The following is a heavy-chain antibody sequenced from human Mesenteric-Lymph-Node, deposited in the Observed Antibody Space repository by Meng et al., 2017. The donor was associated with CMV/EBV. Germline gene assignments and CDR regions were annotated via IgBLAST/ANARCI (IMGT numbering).Heavy chain of an antibody. V-gene: IGHV3-30*02. CDR2: IRYDANNK. Sequence: GGSLRLSCAASGFTFSSYGMHWVRQAPGKGLEWVAFIRYDANNKYYPDSVRGRFTISRDNSKNTLYLQMNSLRAEDTAVYYCAKTPSGYYDNIWADGFDIWGQGTMVTVSS. CDR3: AKTPSGYYDNIWADGFDI. CDR1: GFTFSSYG. D-gene: IGHD3-22*01. J-gene: IGHJ3*02.